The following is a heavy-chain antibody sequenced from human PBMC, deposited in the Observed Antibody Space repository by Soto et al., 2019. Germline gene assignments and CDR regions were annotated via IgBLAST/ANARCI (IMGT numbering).Heavy chain of an antibody. D-gene: IGHD1-1*01. Sequence: GGSLRLSCAASGFTFSSYSMNWVRQAPGKGLEWVSYISSSSSTIYYADSVKGRFTISRDNAKNSLYLQMNSLRAEDTAVYYCASRGPYNWNDEDAFDIWGQGTMVTVSS. J-gene: IGHJ3*02. CDR3: ASRGPYNWNDEDAFDI. V-gene: IGHV3-48*01. CDR2: ISSSSSTI. CDR1: GFTFSSYS.